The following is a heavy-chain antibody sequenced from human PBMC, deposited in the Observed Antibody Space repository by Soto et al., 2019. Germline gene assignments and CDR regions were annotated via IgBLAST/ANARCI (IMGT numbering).Heavy chain of an antibody. CDR1: GGTFLGYT. D-gene: IGHD4-17*01. J-gene: IGHJ4*02. CDR3: AREGYGDYGKPFDY. Sequence: SEEVSLQASGGTFLGYTIIWVRQATGQGLEWMGGISPLFGTANYAQKFQGRVTITADESTSTAYMQLSSLRSEDTAVYYCAREGYGDYGKPFDYWGQGTLVTVSS. CDR2: ISPLFGTA. V-gene: IGHV1-69*13.